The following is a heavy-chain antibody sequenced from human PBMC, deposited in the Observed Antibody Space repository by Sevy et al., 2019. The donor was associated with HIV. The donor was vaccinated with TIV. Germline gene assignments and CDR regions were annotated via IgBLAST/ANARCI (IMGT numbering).Heavy chain of an antibody. CDR3: ARDPRMYGDYLLAYFDY. Sequence: GGSLRLSCAASGFTPSTYGMHWVRQAPGKGLEWVAVIGYDGSNIYYADSAKGRFTISRDNSKNTLFLQMDSLRAEDTAIYYCARDPRMYGDYLLAYFDYWGQGTLVTVSS. CDR2: IGYDGSNI. CDR1: GFTPSTYG. J-gene: IGHJ4*02. V-gene: IGHV3-33*02. D-gene: IGHD2-8*01.